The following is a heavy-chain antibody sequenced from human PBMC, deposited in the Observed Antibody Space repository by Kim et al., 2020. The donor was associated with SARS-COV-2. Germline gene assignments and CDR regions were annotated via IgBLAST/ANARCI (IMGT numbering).Heavy chain of an antibody. V-gene: IGHV3-7*01. D-gene: IGHD1-1*01. CDR3: ARRGGYISYGKHFDY. Sequence: GGSLRLSCAASGFTFSSYWMSWVRHAPGKGLEWVANIKHDGSEKYYVDSVTGRFTISRDNAKNSLYLQMNSLRAEDTAVYYCARRGGYISYGKHFDYWGQRTLGTVSS. CDR1: GFTFSSYW. CDR2: IKHDGSEK. J-gene: IGHJ4*02.